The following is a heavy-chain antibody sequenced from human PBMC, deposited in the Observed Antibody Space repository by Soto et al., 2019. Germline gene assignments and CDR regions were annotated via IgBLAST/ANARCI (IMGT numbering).Heavy chain of an antibody. J-gene: IGHJ5*02. CDR2: IYYSGST. CDR3: ARRRVLRYFDWLLRTNNWFDP. D-gene: IGHD3-9*01. V-gene: IGHV4-31*03. CDR1: GGSISSGGYY. Sequence: QVQLQESGPGLVKPSQTLSLTCTVSGGSISSGGYYWSWIRQHPGKGLEWIGYIYYSGSTYYNPSLKSRVTISVDTSKNQFSLKLSSVTAADTAVYYCARRRVLRYFDWLLRTNNWFDPWGQGTLVTVSS.